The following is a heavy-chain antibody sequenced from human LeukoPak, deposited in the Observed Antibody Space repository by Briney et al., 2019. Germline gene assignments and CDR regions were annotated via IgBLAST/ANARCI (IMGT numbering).Heavy chain of an antibody. V-gene: IGHV3-30*18. CDR2: ISHDGSDK. CDR3: AKERYLDWIQRYGMDV. Sequence: GRSLRLSCAASGFTFSNYGMHWVRQAPGKGLEWVAVISHDGSDKYYADSVKGRFTISRDNSKNTLYLQMNSLRGEDTAVYYGAKERYLDWIQRYGMDVWGQGTTVTVSS. J-gene: IGHJ6*02. CDR1: GFTFSNYG. D-gene: IGHD3-9*01.